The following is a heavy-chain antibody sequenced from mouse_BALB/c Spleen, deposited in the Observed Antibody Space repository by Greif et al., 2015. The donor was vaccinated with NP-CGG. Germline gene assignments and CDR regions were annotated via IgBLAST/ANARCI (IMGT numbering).Heavy chain of an antibody. J-gene: IGHJ4*01. CDR1: GFSLTSYG. V-gene: IGHV2-2*02. CDR2: IWRGGST. CDR3: ARKYGNYYAMDY. D-gene: IGHD2-10*02. Sequence: QVQLQQSGPGLVQPSQSLSITCTVSGFSLTSYGVHWVRQSPGKGLEWLGVIWRGGSTDYNAAFISRLSISKDNSKSQVFFKMNSLQANDTAIYYCARKYGNYYAMDYWGQGTSVTVSS.